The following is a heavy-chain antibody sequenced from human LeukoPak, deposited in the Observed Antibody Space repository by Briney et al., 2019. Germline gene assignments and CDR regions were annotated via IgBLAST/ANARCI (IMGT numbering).Heavy chain of an antibody. V-gene: IGHV4-30-2*01. Sequence: SETLSLTCTVSGGSISSGGYYWSWIRQPPGKGLEWIGYIYHSGSTYYNPSLKSRVTISVDRSKNQFSLKLSSVTAADTAVYYCTREASDANWFDPWGQGTLVTVSS. D-gene: IGHD2-2*01. CDR1: GGSISSGGYY. CDR3: TREASDANWFDP. J-gene: IGHJ5*02. CDR2: IYHSGST.